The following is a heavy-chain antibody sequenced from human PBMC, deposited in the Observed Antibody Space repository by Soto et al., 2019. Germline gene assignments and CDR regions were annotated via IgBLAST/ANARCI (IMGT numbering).Heavy chain of an antibody. CDR3: ARVVSGHSCGWDYYYYYGMDV. V-gene: IGHV1-69*12. D-gene: IGHD6-19*01. Sequence: QVQLVQSGAEVKKPGSSVKVSCKASGGTFSSYAISWVRQAPGQGLEWMGGIIPIFGTANYAQKIQGRVTIAAEESTSTAYMELRSRRSEDAAVYYCARVVSGHSCGWDYYYYYGMDVWGQGTTGTVSS. CDR1: GGTFSSYA. J-gene: IGHJ6*02. CDR2: IIPIFGTA.